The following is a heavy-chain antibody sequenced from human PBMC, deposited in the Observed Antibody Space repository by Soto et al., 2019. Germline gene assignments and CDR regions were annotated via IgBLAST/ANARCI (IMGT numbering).Heavy chain of an antibody. CDR1: GRKVSSYA. D-gene: IGHD5-18*01. CDR2: IIPIFGTA. CDR3: ARPLDTAMVGPYYYGMDV. Sequence: SVKVAGKASGRKVSSYAISGVRQAPGQVLEWMGGIIPIFGTATYAQKFQGRVTITADESPTPAYMELSSLSSEDTAVYYCARPLDTAMVGPYYYGMDVWGQGTTVTVSS. V-gene: IGHV1-69*13. J-gene: IGHJ6*02.